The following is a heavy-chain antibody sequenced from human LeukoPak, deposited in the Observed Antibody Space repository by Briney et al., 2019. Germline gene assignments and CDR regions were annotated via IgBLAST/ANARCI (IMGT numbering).Heavy chain of an antibody. J-gene: IGHJ3*02. CDR2: IYYSGST. CDR1: GGSISSYY. CDR3: AGSGYSYRYDAFDI. V-gene: IGHV4-59*12. D-gene: IGHD5-18*01. Sequence: PSETLSLTCTVSGGSISSYYWSWIRQPPGKGLEWIGYIYYSGSTNYNPSLKSRVTISVDTSKNQFSLKLSSVTAADTAVYYCAGSGYSYRYDAFDIWGQGTMVTVSS.